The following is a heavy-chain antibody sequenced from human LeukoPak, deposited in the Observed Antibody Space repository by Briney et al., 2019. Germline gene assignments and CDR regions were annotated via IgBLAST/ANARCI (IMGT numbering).Heavy chain of an antibody. CDR3: ARDRGVGYSGYGRWFDP. D-gene: IGHD5-12*01. CDR2: LYLSAST. CDR1: GSSISSGYY. J-gene: IGHJ5*02. V-gene: IGHV4-38-2*02. Sequence: KSSETMSLTCTVSGSSISSGYYWGWIPPPPGKGLEWIGSLYLSASTYHNPSLTSPVTISVDPSKNQFSLKLGSVTAADTAVYYCARDRGVGYSGYGRWFDPWGQGTLVTVSS.